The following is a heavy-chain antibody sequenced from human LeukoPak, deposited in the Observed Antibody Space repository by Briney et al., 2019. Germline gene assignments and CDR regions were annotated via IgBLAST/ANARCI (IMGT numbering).Heavy chain of an antibody. CDR3: ATEGTLNDYYDSSGYFRYFDY. Sequence: ASVKVSCKVSGYTLTELSMHWVRQAPGKGLEWMGGIDPEDGETIYAQKFQGRVTMTEDTSTDTAYMELSSLRSEDTAVYYCATEGTLNDYYDSSGYFRYFDYWGQGTLVTVSS. CDR1: GYTLTELS. J-gene: IGHJ4*02. CDR2: IDPEDGET. V-gene: IGHV1-24*01. D-gene: IGHD3-22*01.